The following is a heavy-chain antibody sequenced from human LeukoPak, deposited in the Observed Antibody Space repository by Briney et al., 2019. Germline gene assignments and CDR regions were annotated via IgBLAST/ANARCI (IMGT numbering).Heavy chain of an antibody. D-gene: IGHD3-9*01. CDR2: IYYSGST. CDR3: ARHSNYDILTGYYFFDY. CDR1: GGSISSYY. J-gene: IGHJ4*02. V-gene: IGHV4-59*08. Sequence: SETLSLTCTVSGGSISSYYWSWIRQPPGKGLKWIGYIYYSGSTNYNPSLKSRVTISVDTSKNQFSLKLSSVTAADTAVYYCARHSNYDILTGYYFFDYWGQGTLVTVSS.